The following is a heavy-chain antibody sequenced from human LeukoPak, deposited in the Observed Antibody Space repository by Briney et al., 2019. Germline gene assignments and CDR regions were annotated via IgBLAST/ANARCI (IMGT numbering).Heavy chain of an antibody. CDR3: AKGFEYSSSSGFDY. CDR1: GFTFSNFV. V-gene: IGHV3-23*01. CDR2: IDGGGGST. Sequence: GGSLRLSCAASGFTFSNFVMSWVRQAPGKGLEWVSYIDGGGGSTNYADSVKGRFTISRDNSKNTLYLQMNSLRAEDTAVYYCAKGFEYSSSSGFDYWGQGTLVTVSS. D-gene: IGHD6-6*01. J-gene: IGHJ4*02.